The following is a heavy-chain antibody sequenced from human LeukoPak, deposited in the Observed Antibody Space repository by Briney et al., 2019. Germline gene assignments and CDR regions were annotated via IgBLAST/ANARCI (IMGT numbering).Heavy chain of an antibody. CDR1: GYTFTSYG. CDR3: ARTYGVPGAYYYGMDV. Sequence: ASVKVSFKASGYTFTSYGISWVRQAPGQGLEWMGWISAYNGNTNYAQKLQGRVTMTTDTSTSTAYMELRSLRSDDTAVYYCARTYGVPGAYYYGMDVWGQGTTVTVSS. D-gene: IGHD4-17*01. CDR2: ISAYNGNT. V-gene: IGHV1-18*01. J-gene: IGHJ6*02.